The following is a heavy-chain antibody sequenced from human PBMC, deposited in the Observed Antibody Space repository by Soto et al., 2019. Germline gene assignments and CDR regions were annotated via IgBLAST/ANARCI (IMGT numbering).Heavy chain of an antibody. D-gene: IGHD3-16*01. CDR1: GDSVSSNSAT. V-gene: IGHV6-1*01. Sequence: SQTLSLTCAISGDSVSSNSATWDWIRQSPSGGLEWLGRTYYRSKWPNDYAVSVKGRITINPDTSNNQFSLHLNSVTPDDTAVYYCARLIGNSWLDSWGQGTLVTVS. CDR2: TYYRSKWPN. CDR3: ARLIGNSWLDS. J-gene: IGHJ5*01.